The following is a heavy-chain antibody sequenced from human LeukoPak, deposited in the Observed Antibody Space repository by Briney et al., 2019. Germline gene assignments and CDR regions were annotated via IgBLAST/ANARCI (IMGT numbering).Heavy chain of an antibody. D-gene: IGHD6-13*01. Sequence: PSETLSLTCTVSGGSISSSSYYWGWIRQPPGKGLEWIGSIYYSGSTYYNPSLKSRVTISVDTSKNQFSLKLSSVTAADTAVYYCARVGKGIAAAGTSWGQGTLVTVSS. CDR3: ARVGKGIAAAGTS. J-gene: IGHJ4*02. V-gene: IGHV4-39*07. CDR1: GGSISSSSYY. CDR2: IYYSGST.